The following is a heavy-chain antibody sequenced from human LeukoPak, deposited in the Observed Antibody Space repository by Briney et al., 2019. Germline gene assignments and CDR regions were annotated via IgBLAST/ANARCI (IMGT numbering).Heavy chain of an antibody. V-gene: IGHV5-51*01. J-gene: IGHJ4*02. CDR2: IYPGDSDT. Sequence: GESLQISCQGSGYSFTTYWIGWVRQMPGKGLEWMGIIYPGDSDTRYSPSFRGQVTISADKSISTAYLQWSSLKASDTAMYYCARQYYYDSSAYTGFDYWGQGTLVTVSS. D-gene: IGHD3-22*01. CDR1: GYSFTTYW. CDR3: ARQYYYDSSAYTGFDY.